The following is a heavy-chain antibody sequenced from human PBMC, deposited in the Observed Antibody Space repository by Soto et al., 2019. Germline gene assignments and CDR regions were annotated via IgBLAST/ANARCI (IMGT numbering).Heavy chain of an antibody. CDR3: AKVRAVAGTGLDYFAY. J-gene: IGHJ4*02. Sequence: PGGSLRLSCAASGFTFSSYAMSWVRQAPGKGLEWVSAISGSGGSTYYADSVKGRFTISRDNSKNTLYLQMNSLRAEDTAVYYCAKVRAVAGTGLDYFAYWGQGTLVTVSS. V-gene: IGHV3-23*01. CDR1: GFTFSSYA. CDR2: ISGSGGST. D-gene: IGHD6-19*01.